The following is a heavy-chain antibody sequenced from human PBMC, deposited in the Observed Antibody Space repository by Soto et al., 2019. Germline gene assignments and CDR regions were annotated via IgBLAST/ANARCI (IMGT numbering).Heavy chain of an antibody. CDR2: ISGSGGST. CDR1: GFTFSSYA. Sequence: GGSLRLSCAASGFTFSSYAMSWVRQAPGKGLEWVSAISGSGGSTYYADSVKGRFTISRDNSKNTLYLQMNSLRAEDTAVYYCAKVKEQWLPHPDYYYGMDVWGQGTTVTVSS. V-gene: IGHV3-23*01. CDR3: AKVKEQWLPHPDYYYGMDV. D-gene: IGHD6-19*01. J-gene: IGHJ6*02.